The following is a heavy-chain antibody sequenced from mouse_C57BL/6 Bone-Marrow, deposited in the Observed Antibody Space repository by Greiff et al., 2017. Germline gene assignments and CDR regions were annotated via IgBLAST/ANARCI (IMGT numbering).Heavy chain of an antibody. Sequence: VKLVESGPGLVAPSQCLSISCTASGFSLPSYSISWVRQPPGKGLEWLGVIWTGGGTNYNSALKSSLSIIKDNSKSHVFLKMNSLQTDDTARYYCGRDGVVYFGYWGQGTTLSVYS. J-gene: IGHJ2*01. CDR3: GRDGVVYFGY. CDR1: GFSLPSYS. D-gene: IGHD1-1*02. V-gene: IGHV2-9-1*01. CDR2: IWTGGGT.